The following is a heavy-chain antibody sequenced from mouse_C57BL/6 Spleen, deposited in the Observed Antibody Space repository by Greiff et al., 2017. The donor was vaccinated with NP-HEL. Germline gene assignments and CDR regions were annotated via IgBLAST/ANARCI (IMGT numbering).Heavy chain of an antibody. CDR1: GFTFTDYY. CDR3: ASPHYGGYAMGC. V-gene: IGHV7-3*01. J-gene: IGHJ4*01. D-gene: IGHD1-1*01. CDR2: IRNKANGYTT. Sequence: EVKLVESGGGLVQPGGSLSLSCAASGFTFTDYYMSWVRQPPGKALEWLGFIRNKANGYTTEYSASVKGRFTISRDNSQSILYLQMKALGAEDSASYYCASPHYGGYAMGCWGKGTSVTVSS.